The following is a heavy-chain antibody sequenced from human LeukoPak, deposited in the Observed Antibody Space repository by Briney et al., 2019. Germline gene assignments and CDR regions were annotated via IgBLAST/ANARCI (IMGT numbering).Heavy chain of an antibody. CDR1: GFTFSNYG. Sequence: PGRSLRLSCAASGFTFSNYGMHWVRQAPGKGLEWVASIWYDGSNKYYADTVKGRFTISRDNSKNTLSLQMNSLRDEDTAVYYCARPLYYYGSGDDWGQGTLVTVSS. CDR2: IWYDGSNK. CDR3: ARPLYYYGSGDD. J-gene: IGHJ4*02. D-gene: IGHD3-10*01. V-gene: IGHV3-33*01.